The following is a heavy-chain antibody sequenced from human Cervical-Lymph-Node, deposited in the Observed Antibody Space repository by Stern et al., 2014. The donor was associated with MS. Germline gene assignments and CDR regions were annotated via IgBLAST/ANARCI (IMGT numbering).Heavy chain of an antibody. D-gene: IGHD6-19*01. CDR1: GYTFTSNK. CDR2: INPGGGST. V-gene: IGHV1-46*01. CDR3: ARDNGGWSVDS. Sequence: QVQLVESGAEVKKPGASVKVSCKAFGYTFTSNKMHWVRQAPGQGLEWMGIINPGGGSTRYAQKLQGRVTMTRDTSTSTVYMELTSLRSEDTAVYSCARDNGGWSVDSWGREPWSSSPQ. J-gene: IGHJ4*02.